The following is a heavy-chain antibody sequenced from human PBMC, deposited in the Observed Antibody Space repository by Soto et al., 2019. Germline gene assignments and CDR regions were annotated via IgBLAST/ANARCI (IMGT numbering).Heavy chain of an antibody. CDR3: ARGSTGSAYSWFDS. D-gene: IGHD2-15*01. CDR2: INAGNGDT. CDR1: GYTFSSYA. Sequence: ASVKVSCKASGYTFSSYAMHWVRQAPGQRLEWMGWINAGNGDTKYSQKLQGRVTITRDTSATTAYMELSSLRSEDTAVYYCARGSTGSAYSWFDSWGQGTLVTVSP. V-gene: IGHV1-3*01. J-gene: IGHJ5*01.